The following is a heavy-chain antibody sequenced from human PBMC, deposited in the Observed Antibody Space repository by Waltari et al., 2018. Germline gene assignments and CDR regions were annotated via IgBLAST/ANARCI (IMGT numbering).Heavy chain of an antibody. V-gene: IGHV4-39*01. D-gene: IGHD6-6*01. CDR1: GGSISSSSYH. CDR2: IYYSGST. Sequence: QLQLQESGPGLVKPSETLSLTCTVSGGSISSSSYHWGWIRQPPGKGLEWIGSIYYSGSTYNNPSLKSRVTISVDTSKNQFSLKLSAVTAADTAVYYCARHYPLIAARPDYFDYWGQGTLVTVSS. J-gene: IGHJ4*02. CDR3: ARHYPLIAARPDYFDY.